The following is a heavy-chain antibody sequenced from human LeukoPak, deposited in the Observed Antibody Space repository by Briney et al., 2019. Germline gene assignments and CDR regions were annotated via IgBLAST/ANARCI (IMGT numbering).Heavy chain of an antibody. CDR3: ARGATLKWFGEFDP. V-gene: IGHV4-59*01. CDR1: GGSISSYY. D-gene: IGHD3-10*01. CDR2: IYYSGST. Sequence: PSETLSLTCTVSGGSISSYYWSWIRQPPGKGLEWIGYIYYSGSTNYNPSLKSRVTISVDTSKNQFSLKLSSVTAADTAVYYCARGATLKWFGEFDPWGQGTLVTVSS. J-gene: IGHJ5*02.